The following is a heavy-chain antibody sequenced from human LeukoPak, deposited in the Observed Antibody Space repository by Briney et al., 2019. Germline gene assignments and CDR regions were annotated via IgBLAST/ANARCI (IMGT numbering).Heavy chain of an antibody. V-gene: IGHV3-23*01. J-gene: IGHJ6*02. CDR1: GFTFSSYA. Sequence: GGSLRLSCVASGFTFSSYAMSWVRQAPGKGLEWVSAISGSGGSTYYADSVKGRFTISRDNSKNTLYLQMNSLRAEDTAVYYCAKERGLANYYGMDVWGQGTTVTVSS. CDR3: AKERGLANYYGMDV. D-gene: IGHD1-26*01. CDR2: ISGSGGST.